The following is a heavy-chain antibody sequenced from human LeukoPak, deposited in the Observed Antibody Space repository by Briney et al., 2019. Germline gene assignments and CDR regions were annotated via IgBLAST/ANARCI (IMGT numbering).Heavy chain of an antibody. V-gene: IGHV1-8*01. D-gene: IGHD3-22*01. J-gene: IGHJ4*02. CDR3: ATAGYYDSSGYPIRWYY. CDR1: GYTFTSYD. CDR2: MNPNSGNT. Sequence: GASVKVSCKASGYTFTSYDINWVRQATGQGLEWMGWMNPNSGNTGYAQKFQGRVTMTNDMSTSTVYMELSSLRSEDTAVYYCATAGYYDSSGYPIRWYYWGQGTLVTVSS.